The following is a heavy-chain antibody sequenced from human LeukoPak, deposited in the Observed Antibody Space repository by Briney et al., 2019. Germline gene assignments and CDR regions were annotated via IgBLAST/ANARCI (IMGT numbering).Heavy chain of an antibody. CDR2: IKQGGSEK. CDR3: ARESVSRGFDY. D-gene: IGHD3-10*01. CDR1: GFTFTNFW. Sequence: GGSLRLFCAASGFTFTNFWMSWVRQAPGKGLEWVANIKQGGSEKYYVDSVKGRFTISRDNAKNSLYLQMNSLRAEDTAVYYCARESVSRGFDYWGQGTLVTVSS. J-gene: IGHJ4*02. V-gene: IGHV3-7*03.